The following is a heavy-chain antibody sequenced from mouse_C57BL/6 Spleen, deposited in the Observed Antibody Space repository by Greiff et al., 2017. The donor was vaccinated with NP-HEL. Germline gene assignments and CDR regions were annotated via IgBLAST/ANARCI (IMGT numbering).Heavy chain of an antibody. CDR1: GYTFTSYG. D-gene: IGHD1-1*01. Sequence: QVQLQQSGAELARPGASVKLSCKASGYTFTSYGISWVKQRTGQGLEWIGEIYPRSGNTYYNEKFKGKATLTVDKSSSTEYMELLSRTSSDSAVYFCSTKTTVDPYYFDYWGQGTTLTVSS. V-gene: IGHV1-81*01. J-gene: IGHJ2*01. CDR2: IYPRSGNT. CDR3: STKTTVDPYYFDY.